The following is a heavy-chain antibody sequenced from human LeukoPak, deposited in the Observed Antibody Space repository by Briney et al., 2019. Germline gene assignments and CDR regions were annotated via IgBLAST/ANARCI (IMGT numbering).Heavy chain of an antibody. CDR2: INHSGST. V-gene: IGHV4-34*01. CDR3: ARGRTYTYYYDSSGPFDY. J-gene: IGHJ4*02. CDR1: GGSFSGYY. Sequence: SETLSLTCAVYGGSFSGYYWSWIRQPPGKGLEWIGEINHSGSTNYNPSLKSRVTISVDTSKNQFSLKLSSVTAADTAVYYCARGRTYTYYYDSSGPFDYWGQGTPVTVSS. D-gene: IGHD3-22*01.